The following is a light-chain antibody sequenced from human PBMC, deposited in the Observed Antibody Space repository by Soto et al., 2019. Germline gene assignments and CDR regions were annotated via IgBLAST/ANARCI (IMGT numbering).Light chain of an antibody. J-gene: IGKJ1*01. CDR3: QQSYSTPET. Sequence: DIQMTQSPSSLSASVGDRVTITCRASQSISSYLNWYQQKPGKAPKLLIYAASSWQSEVPSRFSGSGSGTEFTLTISSLQPEDFATYYCQQSYSTPETFGQGTKVEIK. CDR1: QSISSY. CDR2: AAS. V-gene: IGKV1-39*01.